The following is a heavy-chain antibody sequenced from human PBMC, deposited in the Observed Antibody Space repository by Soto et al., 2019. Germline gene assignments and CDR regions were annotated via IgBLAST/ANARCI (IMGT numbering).Heavy chain of an antibody. CDR3: TRGWSMAV. CDR2: TYYRSKWNS. CDR1: GDSVSSETTA. V-gene: IGHV6-1*01. Sequence: SQTLSLTCAISGDSVSSETTAWNWIRQSPSRGLEWLGRTYYRSKWNSDYAGSVKSRIMINADTSTNQFSLQLNSVTPEDTAVYYCTRGWSMAVWGQGTSVTVSS. J-gene: IGHJ6*02. D-gene: IGHD2-15*01.